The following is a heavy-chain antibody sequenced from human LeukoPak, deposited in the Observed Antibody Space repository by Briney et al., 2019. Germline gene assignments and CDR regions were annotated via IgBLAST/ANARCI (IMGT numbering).Heavy chain of an antibody. CDR1: GGSISSYY. CDR3: ARDSDYNYGFDY. D-gene: IGHD5-18*01. J-gene: IGHJ4*02. CDR2: IYYSGST. V-gene: IGHV4-59*01. Sequence: SETLSLTCAVSGGSISSYYWSWIRQAPGKGLEWIGYIYYSGSTNYNPSLKSRVTMSVGTSKNQFSLKLNSVTAADTAVYYCARDSDYNYGFDYWGQGTLVTVSS.